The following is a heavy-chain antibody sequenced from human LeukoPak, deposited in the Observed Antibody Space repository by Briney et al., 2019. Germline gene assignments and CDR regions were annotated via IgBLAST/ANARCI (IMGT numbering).Heavy chain of an antibody. J-gene: IGHJ4*02. CDR2: IYYSGST. CDR1: GGSISSYY. Sequence: PSETLSLTCTVSGGSISSYYWSWIRQPPGKGLEWIGYIYYSGSTNYNPSLKSRVTISVDTSKNQFSLKLSSVTAADTAVYFCARDGSSRPFTLWGQGTLVTVSS. D-gene: IGHD3-10*01. V-gene: IGHV4-59*01. CDR3: ARDGSSRPFTL.